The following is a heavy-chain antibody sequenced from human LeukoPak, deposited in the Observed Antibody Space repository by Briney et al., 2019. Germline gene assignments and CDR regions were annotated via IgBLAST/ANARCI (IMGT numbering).Heavy chain of an antibody. CDR3: ARDMSSDWSLDY. CDR2: TNAGNGNT. D-gene: IGHD6-19*01. Sequence: GASVKVSCKASGYTFTSCAMHWVRQAPGQRLEWMGWTNAGNGNTKYSQKFQDRVTITRDTSASTAYMELSSLRSEDTAVYYCARDMSSDWSLDYWGQGTLVTVSS. V-gene: IGHV1-3*01. CDR1: GYTFTSCA. J-gene: IGHJ4*02.